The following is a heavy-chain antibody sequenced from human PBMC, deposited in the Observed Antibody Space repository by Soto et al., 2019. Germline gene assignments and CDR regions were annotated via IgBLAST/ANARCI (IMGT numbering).Heavy chain of an antibody. J-gene: IGHJ4*01. Sequence: EVQLVESGGGLVKPGGSLRLSCAASGFTFSNAWINWVRQAPGKGLEWVVRIKSKTDGGTTDYAEPVKGRFAISRDDSNNMVYLKMNSLKIEDTAVYYCTTDSYSTIIIVRFDYWGHGTLVPVSS. CDR2: IKSKTDGGTT. CDR1: GFTFSNAW. V-gene: IGHV3-15*07. D-gene: IGHD3-22*01. CDR3: TTDSYSTIIIVRFDY.